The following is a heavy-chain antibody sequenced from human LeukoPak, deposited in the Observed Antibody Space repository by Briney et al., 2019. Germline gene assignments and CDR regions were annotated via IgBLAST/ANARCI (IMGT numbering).Heavy chain of an antibody. CDR1: GYTFTSYA. J-gene: IGHJ4*02. CDR2: INAGNGNT. Sequence: ASVKVSCKASGYTFTSYAMHWVRQAPGQRLEWIGWINAGNGNTKYSQKFQGRVTITRDTSASTAYMELSSLRSEDTAVYYCAIVAAGGSYYFDYWGQGTLVTVSS. D-gene: IGHD6-19*01. CDR3: AIVAAGGSYYFDY. V-gene: IGHV1-3*01.